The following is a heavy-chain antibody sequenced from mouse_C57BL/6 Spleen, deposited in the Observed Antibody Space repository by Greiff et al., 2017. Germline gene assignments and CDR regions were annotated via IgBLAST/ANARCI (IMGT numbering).Heavy chain of an antibody. V-gene: IGHV1-74*01. D-gene: IGHD1-1*01. J-gene: IGHJ4*01. CDR1: GYTFTSYW. Sequence: VQLQQPGAELVKPGASVKVSCKASGYTFTSYWMHWVKQRPGQGLEWIGSIHPSDSDSNYNQKFTGKATLTVDKSSSTAYMQLSSLTSEDSAVYYCAIGYYDPYYYAMDYWGQGTSVTVSS. CDR2: IHPSDSDS. CDR3: AIGYYDPYYYAMDY.